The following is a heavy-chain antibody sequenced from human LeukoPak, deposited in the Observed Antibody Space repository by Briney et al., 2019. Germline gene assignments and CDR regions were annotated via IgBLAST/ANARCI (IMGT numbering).Heavy chain of an antibody. CDR2: INPNSGGT. Sequence: ASVKVSCKASGYTFTGYYMHWVRQAPGQGLEWMGWINPNSGGTNYAQKFQGRVTMTRDTSISTAYMELSRLRSDDTAVYYCAREILSVVVVPVAILVYWGQGTLVTVSS. CDR1: GYTFTGYY. V-gene: IGHV1-2*02. CDR3: AREILSVVVVPVAILVY. J-gene: IGHJ4*02. D-gene: IGHD2-2*01.